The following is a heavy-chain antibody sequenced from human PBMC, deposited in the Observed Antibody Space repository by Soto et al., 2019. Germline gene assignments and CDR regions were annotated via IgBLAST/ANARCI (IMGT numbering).Heavy chain of an antibody. J-gene: IGHJ4*02. Sequence: GGSLRLACAASGFTFSSYAMSWVRQAPGKGLEWVSAISGSGGSTYYADSVKGRFTISRDNSKNTLYLQMNSLRAEDTAVYYCAKVRGSGSYYQTFDYWGQGTLVTVSS. D-gene: IGHD3-10*01. CDR3: AKVRGSGSYYQTFDY. V-gene: IGHV3-23*01. CDR1: GFTFSSYA. CDR2: ISGSGGST.